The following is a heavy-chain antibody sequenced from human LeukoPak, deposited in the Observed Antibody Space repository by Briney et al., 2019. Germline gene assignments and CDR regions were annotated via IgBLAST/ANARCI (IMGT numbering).Heavy chain of an antibody. CDR2: IYSGGVT. V-gene: IGHV3-66*02. Sequence: GGSLRLSCTASGFTVGNNFLTWVRQAPGKGLEGVSLIYSGGVTHYADSVRGRFTISRDNSKNTLFLQMHSLRGDDTAVYYRGRDVGPWGQGTMVTVSS. CDR3: GRDVGP. D-gene: IGHD3-10*02. J-gene: IGHJ3*01. CDR1: GFTVGNNF.